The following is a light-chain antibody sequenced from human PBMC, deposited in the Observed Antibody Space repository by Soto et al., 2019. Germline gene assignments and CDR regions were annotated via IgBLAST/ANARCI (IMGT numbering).Light chain of an antibody. Sequence: EIVLTQSPDTLSLSPGETATLSCRASRSVSSNYLAWYQQRPGQAPRLLINRASNRATGIPDRFTGSGSGTDFTLTINRLEPADFAVYYCQHYGSSPRTFGQGTKVEIK. V-gene: IGKV3-20*01. CDR1: RSVSSNY. J-gene: IGKJ1*01. CDR2: RAS. CDR3: QHYGSSPRT.